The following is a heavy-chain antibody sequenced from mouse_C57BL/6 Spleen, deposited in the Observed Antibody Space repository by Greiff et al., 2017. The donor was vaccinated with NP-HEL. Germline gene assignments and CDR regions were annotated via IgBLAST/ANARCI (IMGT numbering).Heavy chain of an antibody. J-gene: IGHJ4*01. CDR2: INPNNGGT. Sequence: VQLQQSGPELVKPGASVKISCKASGYTFTDYYMNWVKQSHGKSLEWIGDINPNNGGTSYNQKFKGKATLTVDKSSSTAYMELRSLTSEDSAVYYCARQYYYGSFYAMDYWGQGTSVTVSS. V-gene: IGHV1-26*01. CDR1: GYTFTDYY. D-gene: IGHD1-1*01. CDR3: ARQYYYGSFYAMDY.